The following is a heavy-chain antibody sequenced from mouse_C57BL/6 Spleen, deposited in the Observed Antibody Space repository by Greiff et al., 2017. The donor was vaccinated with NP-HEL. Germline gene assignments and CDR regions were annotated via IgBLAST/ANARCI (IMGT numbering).Heavy chain of an antibody. CDR3: ARWAYGTSY. CDR2: INPYNGDT. V-gene: IGHV1-20*01. CDR1: GYSFTGYF. Sequence: EVQLQQSGPELVKPGDSVKISCKASGYSFTGYFMNWVMQSHGKSLEWIGRINPYNGDTFYNQKFQGKATLTVDKSSSTANMELRSLTAENSAVYCCARWAYGTSYWGQGTTLTVSS. J-gene: IGHJ2*01. D-gene: IGHD1-1*01.